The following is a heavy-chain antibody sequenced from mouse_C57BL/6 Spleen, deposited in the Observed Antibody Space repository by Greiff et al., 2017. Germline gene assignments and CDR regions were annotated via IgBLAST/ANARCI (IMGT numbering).Heavy chain of an antibody. CDR2: IYPGDGDT. J-gene: IGHJ1*03. CDR1: GYAFSSYW. V-gene: IGHV1-80*01. CDR3: ARRYSNWYFDV. Sequence: VQLQQSGAELVKPGASVKISCKASGYAFSSYWLNWVKQRPGKGLEWIGQIYPGDGDTNYNGKFKGKATLTADKSSSTAYMQLSGLTAEDSAVYCGARRYSNWYFDVWGTGTTVTVSS. D-gene: IGHD2-5*01.